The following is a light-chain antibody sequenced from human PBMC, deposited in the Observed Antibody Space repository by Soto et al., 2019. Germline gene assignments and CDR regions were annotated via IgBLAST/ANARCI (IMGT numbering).Light chain of an antibody. CDR1: QAVSTW. CDR2: AAS. Sequence: DIQMTQSPSSVSASVGDTVTITCRASQAVSTWLAWYQQKPGGAPKLLIYAASTLQSGVPSRFSGSGSGTDFTLTIRSLQPEDFATYYCHQGASFPRTFGGGTKVDIK. V-gene: IGKV1-12*01. J-gene: IGKJ4*01. CDR3: HQGASFPRT.